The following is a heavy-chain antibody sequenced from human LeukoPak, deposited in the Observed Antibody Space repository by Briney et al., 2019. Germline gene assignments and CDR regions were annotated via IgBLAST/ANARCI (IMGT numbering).Heavy chain of an antibody. CDR2: IRSKAYGGTT. J-gene: IGHJ4*02. CDR3: TTLYYDFWSGYSPFDF. Sequence: GGSLRLSCTASGFTFGDYAMSWVRQAPGKGLEGVGFIRSKAYGGTTEYAASVKGRFTISRDDSISIAYLQMNSLKTEDTAVYYCTTLYYDFWSGYSPFDFWGQGTLVTVSS. D-gene: IGHD3-3*01. V-gene: IGHV3-49*04. CDR1: GFTFGDYA.